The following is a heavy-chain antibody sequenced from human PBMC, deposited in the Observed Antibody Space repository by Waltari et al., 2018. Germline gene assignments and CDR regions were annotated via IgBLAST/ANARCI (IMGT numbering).Heavy chain of an antibody. J-gene: IGHJ4*02. V-gene: IGHV1-2*02. CDR2: INPNSGGT. D-gene: IGHD6-19*01. CDR3: ALEVSVAGTLFGY. Sequence: QVQLVQSGAEVKKPGASVKVSCKASGYTFTGHYMHWVRQAPGQGLEGMGWINPNSGGTNYAQKFQGRVTMTRDTSISTAYMELSRLRSDDTAVYYCALEVSVAGTLFGYWGQGTLVTVSS. CDR1: GYTFTGHY.